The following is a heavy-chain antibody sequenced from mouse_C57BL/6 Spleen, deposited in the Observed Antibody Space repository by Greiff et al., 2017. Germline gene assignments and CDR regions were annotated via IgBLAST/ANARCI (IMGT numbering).Heavy chain of an antibody. CDR2: INPGSGGT. CDR3: AREGDYDGAFDY. J-gene: IGHJ2*01. CDR1: GYAFTNYL. D-gene: IGHD2-4*01. V-gene: IGHV1-54*01. Sequence: QVQLQQSGAELVRPGTSVKVSCKASGYAFTNYLIEWVKQRPGQGLEWIGVINPGSGGTNYNEKFKGKATLTADKSSSTAYMQLSSLTSEDSAVYFCAREGDYDGAFDYWCQGTTLTVSS.